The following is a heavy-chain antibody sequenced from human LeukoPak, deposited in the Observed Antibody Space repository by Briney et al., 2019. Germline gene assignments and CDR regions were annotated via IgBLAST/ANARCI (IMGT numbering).Heavy chain of an antibody. CDR3: ARVSGGTLDGAFDI. CDR1: GFTFSSYG. J-gene: IGHJ3*02. V-gene: IGHV3-33*01. CDR2: IWYDGSNK. D-gene: IGHD3-16*01. Sequence: GRSLRPSCAASGFTFSSYGMHWVRQAPGKGLEWVAVIWYDGSNKYYADSVKGRFIISRDNSKNTLFLQMNSLRAEDTAVYYCARVSGGTLDGAFDIWGQGTMVTVSS.